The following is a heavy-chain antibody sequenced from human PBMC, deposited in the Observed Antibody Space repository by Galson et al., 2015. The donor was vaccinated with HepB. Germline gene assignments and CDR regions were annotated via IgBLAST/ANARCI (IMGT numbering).Heavy chain of an antibody. CDR1: GFTFSSYG. CDR2: IWYDDINK. Sequence: SLRLSCATSGFTFSSYGMHWVRQAPGKGLEWVAVIWYDDINKYYTDSVKGRFTISRDSAKNTLSLQMNSLRVEDTAVYYCAKDGGRGYTNAYLDYCGRGNRVTVSS. V-gene: IGHV3-33*06. J-gene: IGHJ4*02. D-gene: IGHD3-16*01. CDR3: AKDGGRGYTNAYLDY.